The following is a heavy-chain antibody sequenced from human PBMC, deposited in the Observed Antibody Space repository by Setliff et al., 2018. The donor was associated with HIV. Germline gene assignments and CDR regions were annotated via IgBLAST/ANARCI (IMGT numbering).Heavy chain of an antibody. CDR1: DDPISSYY. CDR2: LYVSGDT. J-gene: IGHJ6*03. V-gene: IGHV4-4*07. CDR3: ALTGHRLLRGYMDV. D-gene: IGHD2-15*01. Sequence: SETLSLTCYVTDDPISSYYWSWVRQPAGKGLEWIERLYVSGDTNYNPSLKSRVTMSLDTSKKHFSLNLKSVTAADTAVYYCALTGHRLLRGYMDVWGKGTTVTVSS.